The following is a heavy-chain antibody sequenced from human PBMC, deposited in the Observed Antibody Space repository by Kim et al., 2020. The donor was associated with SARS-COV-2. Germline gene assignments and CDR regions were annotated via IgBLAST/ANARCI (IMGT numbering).Heavy chain of an antibody. V-gene: IGHV5-51*01. J-gene: IGHJ4*02. CDR3: ARLSYDTIRFDY. D-gene: IGHD3-10*01. Sequence: YRPSFQGQVTISVDKSISTAYLQWSSLKASDSAVYYCARLSYDTIRFDYWGQGTLVAVSS.